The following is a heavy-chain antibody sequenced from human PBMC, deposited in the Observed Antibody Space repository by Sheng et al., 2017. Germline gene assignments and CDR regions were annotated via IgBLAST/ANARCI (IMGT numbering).Heavy chain of an antibody. CDR2: ITSSSSYI. CDR1: GFTFSNYN. CDR3: ARRESGDFDY. V-gene: IGHV3-21*01. J-gene: IGHJ4*02. Sequence: EVQLVESGGGLVKPGGSLRLSCAASGFTFSNYNMNWVRQAPGKGLEWVSSITSSSSYIYYADSVKGRFTISRDNAKNSLYLQMDSLRAEDTAVYYCARRESGDFDYWGQGTLVT. D-gene: IGHD6-25*01.